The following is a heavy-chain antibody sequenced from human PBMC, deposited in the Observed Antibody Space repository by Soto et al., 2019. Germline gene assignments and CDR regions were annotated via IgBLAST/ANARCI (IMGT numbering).Heavy chain of an antibody. Sequence: WASVKVSCKASGYTFTSYDINWVRQATGQGLEWMGWMNPNSGNTGYAQKFQGRVTMTRNTSISTAYMELSSLRSEDTAVYYCARGRPNYGVPFDYWGQGTLVTVSS. J-gene: IGHJ4*02. V-gene: IGHV1-8*01. CDR3: ARGRPNYGVPFDY. CDR2: MNPNSGNT. CDR1: GYTFTSYD. D-gene: IGHD4-17*01.